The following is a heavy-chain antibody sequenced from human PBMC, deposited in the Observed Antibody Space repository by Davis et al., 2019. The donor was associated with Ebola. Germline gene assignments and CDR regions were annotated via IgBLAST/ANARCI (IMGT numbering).Heavy chain of an antibody. Sequence: GESLKISCAASGFTFSSYGMNWVRQAPGKGLEWVSYISSSSSTIYYADSVKGRFTISRDNAKNSLYLQMNSLRDEDTAVYYCARDDGILEWLPSVYYYYGMDVWGQGTTVTVSS. CDR3: ARDDGILEWLPSVYYYYGMDV. CDR1: GFTFSSYG. CDR2: ISSSSSTI. J-gene: IGHJ6*02. V-gene: IGHV3-48*02. D-gene: IGHD3-3*01.